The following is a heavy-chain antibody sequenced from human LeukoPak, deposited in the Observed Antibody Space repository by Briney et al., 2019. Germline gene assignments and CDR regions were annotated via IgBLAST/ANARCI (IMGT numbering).Heavy chain of an antibody. D-gene: IGHD3-9*01. CDR3: AKVEGVLRYFDWPYHFDY. J-gene: IGHJ4*02. CDR1: GFTFSSYA. CDR2: ISYDGSNK. V-gene: IGHV3-30-3*01. Sequence: GGSLRLSCAASGFTFSSYAMHWVRQAPGKGLEWVAVISYDGSNKYYADSVKGRFTISRDNSKNTLYLQMNSLRAEDTAVYYCAKVEGVLRYFDWPYHFDYWGQGTLVTVSS.